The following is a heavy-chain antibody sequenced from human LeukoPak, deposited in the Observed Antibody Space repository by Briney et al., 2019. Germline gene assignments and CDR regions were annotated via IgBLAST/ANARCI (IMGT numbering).Heavy chain of an antibody. Sequence: SETLSLTCTVSGGSISTYYWSWIRQPPGKGLEWIGYIDYSGSTNYNPSLNSRVTISVDTSKNQFSLKLNSVTAADTAMYYCARHIGYCTGGSCYPFDNWGQGTLVTVSS. V-gene: IGHV4-59*08. CDR3: ARHIGYCTGGSCYPFDN. CDR1: GGSISTYY. D-gene: IGHD2-15*01. J-gene: IGHJ4*02. CDR2: IDYSGST.